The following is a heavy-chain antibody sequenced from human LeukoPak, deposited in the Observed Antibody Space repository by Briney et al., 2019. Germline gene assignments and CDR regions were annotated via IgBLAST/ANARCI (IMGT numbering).Heavy chain of an antibody. D-gene: IGHD3-22*01. V-gene: IGHV4-59*01. CDR3: ARGIYDRSGSSYYYYHMDV. CDR1: GGSISSYY. CDR2: IYYRGNT. Sequence: PSETLSLTCFVSGGSISSYYWSWIRQPPGKGLEWIGYIYYRGNTNYNPSLKSRVTISLDTSENQFSLRLSSVTAADTAVYHCARGIYDRSGSSYYYYHMDVWGKGTTVTVSS. J-gene: IGHJ6*03.